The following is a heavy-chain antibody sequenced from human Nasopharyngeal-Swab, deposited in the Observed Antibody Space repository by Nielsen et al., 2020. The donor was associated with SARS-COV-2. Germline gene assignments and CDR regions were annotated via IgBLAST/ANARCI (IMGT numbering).Heavy chain of an antibody. CDR3: ARSYEWELLTDWYFDL. CDR2: IYYSGST. CDR1: GGSISSGSYY. V-gene: IGHV4-61*10. Sequence: SETLSLTCTVSGGSISSGSYYWSWIRQPAGKGLEWIGYIYYSGSTNYNPSLKSRVTISVDTSKNQFSLKLSSVTAADTAVYYCARSYEWELLTDWYFDLWGRGTLVTVSS. J-gene: IGHJ2*01. D-gene: IGHD1-26*01.